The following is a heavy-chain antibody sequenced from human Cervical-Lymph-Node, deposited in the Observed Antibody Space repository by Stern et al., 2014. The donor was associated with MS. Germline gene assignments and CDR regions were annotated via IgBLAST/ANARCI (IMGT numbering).Heavy chain of an antibody. D-gene: IGHD3-16*01. Sequence: VPLVQSGGGVVQPGRSLRLSCVVSGFTFNHYAMHWVRQAPGKGLEWVAVISYDGSKKHYADAVMGRFTISRYNSKNTLSLQMNSLRAEDTAVYYCARADVRGSYALFDYWGQGTLVTVSS. CDR2: ISYDGSKK. CDR3: ARADVRGSYALFDY. J-gene: IGHJ4*02. V-gene: IGHV3-30*03. CDR1: GFTFNHYA.